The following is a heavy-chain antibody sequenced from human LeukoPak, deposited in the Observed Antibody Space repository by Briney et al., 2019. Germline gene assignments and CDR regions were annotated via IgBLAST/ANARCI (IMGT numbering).Heavy chain of an antibody. D-gene: IGHD3-22*01. V-gene: IGHV4-34*01. CDR2: INHSGST. Sequence: SETLSLTCAVYGGSFSGYYWSWIREPPGKGLEWIGEINHSGSTNYNPSLKSRVTISVDTSKNQFSLKLSSVTAADPAVYYCASVGGYRATSWGQGTLVTVSS. J-gene: IGHJ5*02. CDR1: GGSFSGYY. CDR3: ASVGGYRATS.